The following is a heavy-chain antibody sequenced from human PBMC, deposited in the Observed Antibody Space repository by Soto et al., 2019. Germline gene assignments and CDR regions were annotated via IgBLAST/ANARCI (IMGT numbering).Heavy chain of an antibody. D-gene: IGHD3-10*01. J-gene: IGHJ5*02. CDR3: ARALSGSYYIFDP. CDR1: GDSVSSNSST. CDR2: TYYRSKWYY. V-gene: IGHV6-1*01. Sequence: SQTLSLTCAMSGDSVSSNSSTSNWIRQSPSRGLEWLGRTYYRSKWYYDYAVSVKSRVSIDPDTAKNQLSLQLKSVTPEDTAVYYCARALSGSYYIFDPWGQGTLVTVSS.